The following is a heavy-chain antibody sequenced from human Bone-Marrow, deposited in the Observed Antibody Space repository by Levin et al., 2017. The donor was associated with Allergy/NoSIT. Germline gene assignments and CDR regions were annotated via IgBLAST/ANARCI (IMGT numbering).Heavy chain of an antibody. CDR1: GYTFTDHW. V-gene: IGHV1-2*02. Sequence: ASVKVSCKAFGYTFTDHWLHWVRQAPGQGLEWVGWINPSSGDTDFAERFQGRVTMTRDTSITTAYMEINRLRPDDTAVYFCAIQTLAPKKFESYYYHHYGMDVWGQGTTVTVSS. CDR3: AIQTLAPKKFESYYYHHYGMDV. CDR2: INPSSGDT. D-gene: IGHD3-10*01. J-gene: IGHJ6*02.